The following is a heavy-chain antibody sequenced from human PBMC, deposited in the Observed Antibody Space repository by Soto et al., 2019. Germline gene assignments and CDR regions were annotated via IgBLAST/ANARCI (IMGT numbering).Heavy chain of an antibody. J-gene: IGHJ4*02. CDR1: GFTFSSYG. V-gene: IGHV3-30*18. CDR2: ISYDGSNK. D-gene: IGHD6-19*01. Sequence: GGSLRLSCAASGFTFSSYGMHWVRQAPGKGLERVAVISYDGSNKYYADSVKGRFTISRDNSKNTLYLQMNSLRAEDTAVYYCAKVLGQWLVPSTDYWGQGTLVTVSS. CDR3: AKVLGQWLVPSTDY.